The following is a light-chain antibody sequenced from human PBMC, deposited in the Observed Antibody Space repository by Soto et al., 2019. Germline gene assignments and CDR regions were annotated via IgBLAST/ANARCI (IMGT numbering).Light chain of an antibody. CDR1: QSISSY. V-gene: IGKV1-39*01. CDR2: AAS. Sequence: EIHMTQSPSTLSASVGDRVTITCRASQSISSYLHLYQQKPGKARKLLIYAASSFQSVCPSRVSGIWSVTDFNLTICRRQAGDFATYYCQQSYSCPLTFGQGTRLAI. J-gene: IGKJ5*01. CDR3: QQSYSCPLT.